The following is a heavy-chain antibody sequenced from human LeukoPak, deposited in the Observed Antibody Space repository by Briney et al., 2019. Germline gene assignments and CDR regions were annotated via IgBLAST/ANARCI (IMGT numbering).Heavy chain of an antibody. J-gene: IGHJ4*02. D-gene: IGHD3-22*01. CDR3: ARASYYYDSSGYYQFNHLLDY. Sequence: PSETLSLTCAVYGGSFSGYYWSWIRQPPGKGLEWIGEINHSGSTNYNPSLKSRVTISVDTSKNQFSLKLSSVTAADTAVYYCARASYYYDSSGYYQFNHLLDYWGQGTLVTVSS. V-gene: IGHV4-34*01. CDR2: INHSGST. CDR1: GGSFSGYY.